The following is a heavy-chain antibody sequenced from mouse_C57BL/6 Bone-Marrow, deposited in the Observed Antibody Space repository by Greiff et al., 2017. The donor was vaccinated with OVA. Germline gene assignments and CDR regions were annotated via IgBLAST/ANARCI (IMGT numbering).Heavy chain of an antibody. CDR3: AREGDYGNYVDY. J-gene: IGHJ2*01. V-gene: IGHV1-80*01. Sequence: QVQLKESGAELVKPGASVKISCKASGYAFSSYWMNWVKQRPGKGLEWIGQIYPGDGDTNYNGKFKGKATLTADKSSSTAYMQLSSLTSEDSAVYFCAREGDYGNYVDYWGQGTTLTVSS. D-gene: IGHD2-1*01. CDR2: IYPGDGDT. CDR1: GYAFSSYW.